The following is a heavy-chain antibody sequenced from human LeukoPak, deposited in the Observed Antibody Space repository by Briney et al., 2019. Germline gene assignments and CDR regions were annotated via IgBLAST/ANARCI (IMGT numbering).Heavy chain of an antibody. CDR1: GDSVSSNSAA. CDR2: TYYRSKWHY. D-gene: IGHD3-10*01. V-gene: IGHV6-1*01. Sequence: SQTLSLTCAISGDSVSSNSAAWNWIRQSPSRGLEWLGRTYYRSKWHYDYAVSVKSRININTDTSKNQFSLQLNSVTPEDTAVYYCARVGDVVVGGSDWFDPWGQGTLVTVSS. CDR3: ARVGDVVVGGSDWFDP. J-gene: IGHJ5*02.